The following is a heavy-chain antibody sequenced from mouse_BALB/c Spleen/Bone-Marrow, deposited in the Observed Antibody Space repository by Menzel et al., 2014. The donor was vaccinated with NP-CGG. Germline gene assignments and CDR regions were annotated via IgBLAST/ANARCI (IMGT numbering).Heavy chain of an antibody. V-gene: IGHV2-6*02. Sequence: LQESGPGLVAPSQSLSITCTVSGFSLTSYGVHWVRQPPGKGLEWLVVIWSDGSTSYNSALKSRLSISRDNSKSQVFLKMNSLQTDDTAMYYCARRGDNRAMDYWGQGTSVTVSS. D-gene: IGHD1-3*01. J-gene: IGHJ4*01. CDR3: ARRGDNRAMDY. CDR2: IWSDGST. CDR1: GFSLTSYG.